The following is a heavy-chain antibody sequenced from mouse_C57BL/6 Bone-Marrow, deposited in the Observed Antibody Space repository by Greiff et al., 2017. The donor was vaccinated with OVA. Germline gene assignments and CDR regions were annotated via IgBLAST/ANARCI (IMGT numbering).Heavy chain of an antibody. J-gene: IGHJ3*01. CDR2: IDPENGDT. V-gene: IGHV14-4*01. D-gene: IGHD2-3*01. CDR3: TTDGYPAWFAY. CDR1: GFNIKDDY. Sequence: EVQLQQSGAELVRPGASVKLSCTASGFNIKDDYMHWVKQRPEQGLEWIGWIDPENGDTEYASKIQGKATITADTSSNTAYLQLSSLTSEDTAVYYCTTDGYPAWFAYWGQGTLVTVAA.